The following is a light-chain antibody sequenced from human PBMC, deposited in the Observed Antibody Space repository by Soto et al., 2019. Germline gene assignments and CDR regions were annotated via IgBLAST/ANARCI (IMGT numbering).Light chain of an antibody. V-gene: IGLV2-14*01. CDR2: DVS. CDR3: SSYTSSNTLV. Sequence: QSALTQPASVSGSPGQSITISCTGTSSDVGGSNYVSWYQQHPGKAPKLMIYDVSNRPSGVSNRFSGSKSGNTASLTISGLQAEDEADYYCSSYTSSNTLVFGEGTKLTVL. CDR1: SSDVGGSNY. J-gene: IGLJ2*01.